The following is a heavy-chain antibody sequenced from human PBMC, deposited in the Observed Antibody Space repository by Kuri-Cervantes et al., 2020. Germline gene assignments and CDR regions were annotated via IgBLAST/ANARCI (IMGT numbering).Heavy chain of an antibody. CDR3: AKSRAVVGTADY. D-gene: IGHD6-19*01. Sequence: GGSLRLSCAASGFTFSSYAMSWVRQAPGKGLEWVSAISGSGGSTYYADSVKGRFTISRDNSKDTLHLQMNNLRAEDTAVYYCAKSRAVVGTADYWGQGTLVTVSS. J-gene: IGHJ4*02. V-gene: IGHV3-23*01. CDR1: GFTFSSYA. CDR2: ISGSGGST.